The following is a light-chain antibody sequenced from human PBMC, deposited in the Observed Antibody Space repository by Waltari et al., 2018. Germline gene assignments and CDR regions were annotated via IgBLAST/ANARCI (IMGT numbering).Light chain of an antibody. Sequence: EIVLTQSPGTLSLSPGERATLSCKASQTVTSNSLAWYQQRPGQAPRILIYDSSIRATGIPDRFSGGGSGTDFTLTISRLEPEDFAVYLCQQYGRSPYTFGQGTKLEIK. J-gene: IGKJ2*01. CDR3: QQYGRSPYT. CDR2: DSS. V-gene: IGKV3-20*01. CDR1: QTVTSNS.